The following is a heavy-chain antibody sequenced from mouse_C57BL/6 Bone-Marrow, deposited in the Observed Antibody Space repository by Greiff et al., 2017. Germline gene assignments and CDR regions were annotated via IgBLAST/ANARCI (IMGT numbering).Heavy chain of an antibody. CDR1: GYTFTPYP. Sequence: VQLQQSGAELVKPGASVKMSCKASGYTFTPYPIEWMTQTHGKSLEWIGNFHPYNDDTKYNEKFKGKATLTVEKSASTVYWELSRLTSDVSAVYYCAIGGNYGGYYFDYWGQGTTLTVSS. V-gene: IGHV1-47*01. CDR3: AIGGNYGGYYFDY. J-gene: IGHJ2*01. D-gene: IGHD2-1*01. CDR2: FHPYNDDT.